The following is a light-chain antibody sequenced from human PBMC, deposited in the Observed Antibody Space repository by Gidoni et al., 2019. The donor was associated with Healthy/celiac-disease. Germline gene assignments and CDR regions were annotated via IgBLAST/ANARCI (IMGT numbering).Light chain of an antibody. CDR3: YSAADNNVV. V-gene: IGLV3-27*01. CDR1: VLAKKY. Sequence: SYELTQPSPVSVSPGQTARITCSGDVLAKKYARWFQQKPGQAPVLVIDKDSERPSGIPERFSGSSSGTTVTLTISGAQVEDEADYYCYSAADNNVVFGGGTKLTVL. J-gene: IGLJ2*01. CDR2: KDS.